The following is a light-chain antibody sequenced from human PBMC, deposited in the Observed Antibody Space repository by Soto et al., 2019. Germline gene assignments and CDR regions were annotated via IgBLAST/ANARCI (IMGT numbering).Light chain of an antibody. J-gene: IGLJ1*01. V-gene: IGLV2-8*01. CDR1: SSDVGAYNY. CDR2: EVN. Sequence: QSVLTQPPSASGSPGQSVTISCTGTSSDVGAYNYVSWYQQHPGKAPKLMIYEVNKRPSGVPDRFSGSKSDNTASLTVSGLQAEDEADYYCSSYAGSNNLGVFGTGTKVTVL. CDR3: SSYAGSNNLGV.